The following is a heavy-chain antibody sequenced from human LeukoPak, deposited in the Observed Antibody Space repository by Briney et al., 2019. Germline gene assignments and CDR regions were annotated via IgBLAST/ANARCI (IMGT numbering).Heavy chain of an antibody. D-gene: IGHD1-26*01. Sequence: GGSLRLSCAASGFTFSDHYMDWVRQAPGKGLEWVARVRNKPHTYTTEYAASVRGRFSISRDDSKNSLYLQMNSLKTDDTAVYYCTTDPSGNYYSNAFDIWGQGTMVTVSS. J-gene: IGHJ3*02. V-gene: IGHV3-72*01. CDR2: VRNKPHTYTT. CDR1: GFTFSDHY. CDR3: TTDPSGNYYSNAFDI.